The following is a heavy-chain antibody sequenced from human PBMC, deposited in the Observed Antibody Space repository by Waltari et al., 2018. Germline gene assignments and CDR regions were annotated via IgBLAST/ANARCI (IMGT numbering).Heavy chain of an antibody. CDR1: GGSISRSRYY. D-gene: IGHD3-3*01. CDR3: ASYDFRTGY. Sequence: QLQLQESGPGLVQPSETLSLTCTVSGGSISRSRYYWGWIRQPPGKGLEWIGSIYYSGSTYYNPSLKSRVTISVDTSKNQFSLKLSSVTAADTAVYYCASYDFRTGYWGQGTLVTVSS. V-gene: IGHV4-39*07. J-gene: IGHJ4*02. CDR2: IYYSGST.